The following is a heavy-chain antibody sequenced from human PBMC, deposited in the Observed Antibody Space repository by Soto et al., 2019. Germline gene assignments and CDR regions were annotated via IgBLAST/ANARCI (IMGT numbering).Heavy chain of an antibody. CDR3: ARLGMGLRGEYAFDI. V-gene: IGHV1-18*01. Sequence: GASVEVSCKASGYTFTSYGISWVRQAPGQGLEWMGWISAYNGNTNYAQKLQGRVTMTTDTSTSTAYMELRSLRSDDTAVYYCARLGMGLRGEYAFDIWGQGTMVTVSS. CDR2: ISAYNGNT. CDR1: GYTFTSYG. D-gene: IGHD4-17*01. J-gene: IGHJ3*02.